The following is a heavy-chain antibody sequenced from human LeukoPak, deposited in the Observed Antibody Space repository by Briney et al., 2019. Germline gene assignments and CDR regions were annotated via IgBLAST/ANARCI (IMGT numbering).Heavy chain of an antibody. CDR1: GFTFSSYA. CDR2: ISGSGVST. CDR3: AKEIYYGSGSYHTYWYFDL. D-gene: IGHD3-10*01. V-gene: IGHV3-23*01. J-gene: IGHJ2*01. Sequence: GGSLRLSCAASGFTFSSYAMSWVRQAPGKGLEWVSAISGSGVSTYYADSVKGRFTISRDNSKNTVYLQMNSLSAEDTAVYYCAKEIYYGSGSYHTYWYFDLWGRGTLVTVSS.